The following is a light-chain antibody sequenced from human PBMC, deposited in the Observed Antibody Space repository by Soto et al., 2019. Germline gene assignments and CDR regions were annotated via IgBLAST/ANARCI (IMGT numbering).Light chain of an antibody. Sequence: EIVMTPSPATLSVSPGERATLSFRASQSVSSNLAWYQQKPGQAPRLLIYGASSRATGIPDRFSGSGSGTEFTLTISSLQPDDFATYYCQHYNSYSEAFGQGTKVDI. CDR3: QHYNSYSEA. V-gene: IGKV3D-15*01. CDR1: QSVSSN. CDR2: GAS. J-gene: IGKJ1*01.